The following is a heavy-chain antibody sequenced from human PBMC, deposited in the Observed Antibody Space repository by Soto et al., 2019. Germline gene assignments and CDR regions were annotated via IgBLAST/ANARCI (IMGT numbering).Heavy chain of an antibody. CDR3: ERDPLAYSSSHFFDQ. D-gene: IGHD6-6*01. V-gene: IGHV4-61*01. CDR2: FYYSGST. Sequence: SETLSLTCSVSGASVSSGSHYWSWIRQSPGNGLEWIGFFYYSGSTNYNPSLKCRVTISVDTSKNQFSLKVSSVTAADTAVYFCERDPLAYSSSHFFDQWGQGTLVTVSS. CDR1: GASVSSGSHY. J-gene: IGHJ4*02.